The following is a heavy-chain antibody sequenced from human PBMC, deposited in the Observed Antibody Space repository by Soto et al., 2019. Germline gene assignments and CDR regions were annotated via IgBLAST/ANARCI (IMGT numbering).Heavy chain of an antibody. V-gene: IGHV4-59*01. CDR2: VYYTGST. D-gene: IGHD2-15*01. Sequence: TSETLSLTCTVSGDSINGYYWSWIRQSPGKGLQWIGYVYYTGSTNYNPSLRGRVTISVDMSQNQFSLQLSSVTAADTAVYFCAKYRRTDAEGYTFDYWGQGALVTVSS. CDR3: AKYRRTDAEGYTFDY. J-gene: IGHJ4*02. CDR1: GDSINGYY.